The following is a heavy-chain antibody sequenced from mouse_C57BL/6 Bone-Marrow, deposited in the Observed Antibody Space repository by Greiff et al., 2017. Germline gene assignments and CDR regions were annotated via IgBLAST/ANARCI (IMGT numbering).Heavy chain of an antibody. Sequence: EVKVVESGGGLVKPGGSLKLSCAASGFTFSSYAVSWVRQTPEKRLEWVATISDGGSYTYYPDNVKGRFTISRDNAKNNLYLQMSHLKSEDTAMYYCARDPWFAYWGQGTLVTVSA. J-gene: IGHJ3*01. V-gene: IGHV5-4*01. CDR2: ISDGGSYT. CDR1: GFTFSSYA. CDR3: ARDPWFAY.